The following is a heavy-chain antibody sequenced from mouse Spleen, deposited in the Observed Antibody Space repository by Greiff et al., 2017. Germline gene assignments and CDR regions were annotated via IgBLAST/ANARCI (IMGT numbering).Heavy chain of an antibody. CDR2: IYPSDSET. D-gene: IGHD3-3*01. J-gene: IGHJ2*01. CDR1: GYTFTSYW. CDR3: ARRSLGRAWDY. V-gene: IGHV1-61*01. Sequence: QVQLQQPGAELVRPGSSVKLSCKASGYTFTSYWMDWVKQRPGQGLEWIGNIYPSDSETHYNQKFKDKATLTVDKSSSTAYMQLSSLTSEDSAVYYCARRSLGRAWDYWGQGTTLTVSS.